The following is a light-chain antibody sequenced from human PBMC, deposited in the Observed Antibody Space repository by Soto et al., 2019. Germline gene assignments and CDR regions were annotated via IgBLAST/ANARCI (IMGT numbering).Light chain of an antibody. CDR1: QRVSRN. CDR2: GAS. Sequence: EIVMTQSPATLSVSPGERATLSCRASQRVSRNLAWYQQKPGQAPRLLIYGASTRATGIPARFSGSGSGTEFTLTISSLQSEDFAVYYCQQYNNWPLWTFGQGTKVDIK. J-gene: IGKJ1*01. CDR3: QQYNNWPLWT. V-gene: IGKV3-15*01.